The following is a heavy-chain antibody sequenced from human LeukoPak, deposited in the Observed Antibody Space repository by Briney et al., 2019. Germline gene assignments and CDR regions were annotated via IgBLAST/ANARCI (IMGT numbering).Heavy chain of an antibody. CDR3: ARAPIVAAGPRPYYFDY. D-gene: IGHD6-19*01. CDR1: GYTFTSYG. V-gene: IGHV1-18*01. CDR2: ISAYNGNT. Sequence: ASVKVSCKASGYTFTSYGISWVRQAPGQGLEWMGWISAYNGNTNYAQKLQGRVTMTTDTSTSTAYMELRSLRSDDTAVYYRARAPIVAAGPRPYYFDYWGQGTLVTVSS. J-gene: IGHJ4*02.